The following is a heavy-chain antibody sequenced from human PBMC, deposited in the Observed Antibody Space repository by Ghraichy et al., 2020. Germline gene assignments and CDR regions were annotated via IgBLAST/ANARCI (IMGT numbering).Heavy chain of an antibody. CDR1: GGSFSGYY. V-gene: IGHV4-34*01. D-gene: IGHD3-22*01. CDR2: INHSGST. J-gene: IGHJ5*02. Sequence: SETLSLTCAVYGGSFSGYYWSWIRQPPGKGLEWIGEINHSGSTNYNPSLKSRVTISVDTSKNQFSLKLSSVTAADTAVYYCARVPPYYDSSWRFDPWGQGTLVTVSS. CDR3: ARVPPYYDSSWRFDP.